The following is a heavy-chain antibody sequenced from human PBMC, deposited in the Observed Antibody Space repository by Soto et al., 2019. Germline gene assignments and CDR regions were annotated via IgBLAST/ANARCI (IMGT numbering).Heavy chain of an antibody. CDR2: ISHDGINK. J-gene: IGHJ4*02. D-gene: IGHD2-2*01. V-gene: IGHV3-30-3*01. CDR1: GFTFSSYA. CDR3: GRCTSTSCHLGSDY. Sequence: GGSLRLSCAASGFTFSSYAMNWVRQAPGKGLEWVALISHDGINKYYADSVRGRFTISRDSSTNTLYLQMNSLRAADTAVYYCGRCTSTSCHLGSDYWGQGTLVTVLL.